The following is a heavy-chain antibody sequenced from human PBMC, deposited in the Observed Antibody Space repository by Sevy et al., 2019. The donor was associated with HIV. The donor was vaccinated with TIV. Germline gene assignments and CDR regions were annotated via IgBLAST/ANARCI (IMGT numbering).Heavy chain of an antibody. CDR3: AIPRITSADGYFDY. J-gene: IGHJ4*02. CDR1: GYSFTSYW. V-gene: IGHV5-51*01. D-gene: IGHD6-13*01. Sequence: GESLKISCKVSGYSFTSYWIAWVRQMPGKGLEWMGIMYPGDSDTRYSPSFQGQVTISADKSTSTAYLHWSSLKASDTAMYYCAIPRITSADGYFDYWGQGTLVTVSS. CDR2: MYPGDSDT.